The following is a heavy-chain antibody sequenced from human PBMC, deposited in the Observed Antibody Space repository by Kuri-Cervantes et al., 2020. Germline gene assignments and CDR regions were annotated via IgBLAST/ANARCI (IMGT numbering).Heavy chain of an antibody. D-gene: IGHD2-2*01. Sequence: SQTLSLTCAVSGYSISSGYYWGWIRQPPGKGLEWIGSIYHSGSTYYNPSLKSRVTISVDTSKNQFSLKLNSVTAADTAVYYCARASLGYCSSTSCSPFDYWGQGTLVTVSS. CDR3: ARASLGYCSSTSCSPFDY. V-gene: IGHV4-38-2*01. CDR2: IYHSGST. J-gene: IGHJ4*02. CDR1: GYSISSGYY.